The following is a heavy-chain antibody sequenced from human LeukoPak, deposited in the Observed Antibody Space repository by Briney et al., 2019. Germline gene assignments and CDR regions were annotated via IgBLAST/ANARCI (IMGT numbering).Heavy chain of an antibody. D-gene: IGHD3-22*01. V-gene: IGHV3-23*01. J-gene: IGHJ4*02. CDR2: ISTSGGNT. CDR1: GFIFSSYA. Sequence: GGSLRVSCTASGFIFSSYAMSWVRQAPGKGLEWVSGISTSGGNTDYADSVKGRFTISRDNSKNTLYLQMNSLKTEDTAVYYCTAHPYYYDSSGPPFDYWGQGTLVTVSS. CDR3: TAHPYYYDSSGPPFDY.